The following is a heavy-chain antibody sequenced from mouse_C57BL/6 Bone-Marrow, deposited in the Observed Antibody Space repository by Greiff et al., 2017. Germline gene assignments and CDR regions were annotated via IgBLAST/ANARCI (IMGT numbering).Heavy chain of an antibody. D-gene: IGHD1-1*01. CDR3: ARYYYGSSYVRFFDY. J-gene: IGHJ2*01. V-gene: IGHV1-64*01. CDR1: GYTFTSYW. CDR2: IHPNSGST. Sequence: QVQLQQPGAELVKPGASVKLSCKASGYTFTSYWMHWVKQRPGQGLEWIGMIHPNSGSTNYNEKFKSKATLTVDKSSSTAYMQLSSLTSEDSAVYYCARYYYGSSYVRFFDYWGQGTTLTVSS.